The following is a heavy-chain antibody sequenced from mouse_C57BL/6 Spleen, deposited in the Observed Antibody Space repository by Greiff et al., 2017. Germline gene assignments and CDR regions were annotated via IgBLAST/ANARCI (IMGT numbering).Heavy chain of an antibody. CDR1: GYTFTDYN. J-gene: IGHJ3*01. V-gene: IGHV1-18*01. Sequence: VQLQQSGPELVKPGASVKIPCKASGYTFTDYNMDWVKQSHGKSLEWIGDISPNNGGTIYNQKFKGKATLTADKSSSTAYMELRSLTSEDNAVYYCARASYAPFFAYWGQGTLVTVSA. D-gene: IGHD2-12*01. CDR2: ISPNNGGT. CDR3: ARASYAPFFAY.